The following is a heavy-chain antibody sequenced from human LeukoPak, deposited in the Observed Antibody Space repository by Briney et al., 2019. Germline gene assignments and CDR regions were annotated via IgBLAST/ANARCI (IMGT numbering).Heavy chain of an antibody. CDR2: IYYSGST. J-gene: IGHJ5*02. V-gene: IGHV4-31*03. D-gene: IGHD4-17*01. CDR1: GGSVSIGGYY. Sequence: SETLSLTCTVSGGSVSIGGYYWSWIRQHPGTGLEWIGYIYYSGSTSYNPSLRSRVTISIDTSKNQFSLKLSSVTAADTAMYYCARDKLGHGDYASWFDPWGQGTLVTVSS. CDR3: ARDKLGHGDYASWFDP.